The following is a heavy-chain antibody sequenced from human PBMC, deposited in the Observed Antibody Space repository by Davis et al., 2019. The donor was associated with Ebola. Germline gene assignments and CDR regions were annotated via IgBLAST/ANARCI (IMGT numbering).Heavy chain of an antibody. V-gene: IGHV1-2*02. D-gene: IGHD3-22*01. CDR1: GYTFTGYY. J-gene: IGHJ4*02. CDR2: INPNSGGT. Sequence: ASVKVSCKASGYTFTGYYMHWVRQAPGQGLKWMGWINPNSGGTNYAQKFQGRVTMTRDTSIRTAYMEMSRLRFDDTAVYYCARDLYYYDSSGRGTDYWGQGTLVTVSS. CDR3: ARDLYYYDSSGRGTDY.